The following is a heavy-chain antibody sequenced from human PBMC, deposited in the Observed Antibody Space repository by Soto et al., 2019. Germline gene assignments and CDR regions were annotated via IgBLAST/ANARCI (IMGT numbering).Heavy chain of an antibody. D-gene: IGHD1-26*01. CDR2: IYSGGST. V-gene: IGHV3-66*01. CDR1: GCPVSINY. J-gene: IGHJ4*02. CDR3: ARGDLAVGATFPAYFDY. Sequence: GGSLILSCAASGCPVSINYRTWVRQAPGKGLEWVSVIYSGGSTYHADSVKGRFTISRDNSKNTVYLQMKSLRAEDTAVYYCARGDLAVGATFPAYFDYWGQGTLVTVSS.